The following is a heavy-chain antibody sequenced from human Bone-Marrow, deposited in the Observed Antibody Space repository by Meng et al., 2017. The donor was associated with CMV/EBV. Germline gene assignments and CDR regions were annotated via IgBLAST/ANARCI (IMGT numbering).Heavy chain of an antibody. J-gene: IGHJ4*02. CDR2: ISADGRNT. V-gene: IGHV3-30*04. D-gene: IGHD2-8*01. CDR3: AREYFGYLDS. Sequence: GESLKISCEASGLTFSSHTMYWVRQAPGKGLERVAVISADGRNTHNADSVQGRFTISRDNSNTTLDLQMNSLRPDDTAVYYCAREYFGYLDSWGQGTLVTVYS. CDR1: GLTFSSHT.